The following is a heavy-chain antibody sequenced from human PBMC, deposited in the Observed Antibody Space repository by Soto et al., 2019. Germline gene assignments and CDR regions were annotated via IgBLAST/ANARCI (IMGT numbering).Heavy chain of an antibody. CDR1: GGTFSSYA. V-gene: IGHV1-69*01. D-gene: IGHD5-12*01. Sequence: QVQLVQSGAEVKKPGSSVKVSCKASGGTFSSYAISWVRQAPGQGLEWMGGIIPIFGTANYAQKFQGRVTITADESTSTAYMELSSLRSEDTAXXXXARDRGGGYDWIDYWGQGTLVTVSS. J-gene: IGHJ4*02. CDR2: IIPIFGTA. CDR3: ARDRGGGYDWIDY.